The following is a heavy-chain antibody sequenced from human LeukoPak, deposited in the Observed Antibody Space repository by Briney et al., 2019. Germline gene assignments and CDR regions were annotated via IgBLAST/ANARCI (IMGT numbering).Heavy chain of an antibody. D-gene: IGHD3-16*01. V-gene: IGHV4-38-2*01. Sequence: SETLSLTCAVSGYSISSGYYWGWIRQPPGKGLEWTGSIYHSGSTYYNPSLKSRVTVSVDTSKNQFSLKLSSVTAADTAVYYCARPTLRHDAFDIWGQGTMVTVSS. CDR1: GYSISSGYY. CDR2: IYHSGST. J-gene: IGHJ3*02. CDR3: ARPTLRHDAFDI.